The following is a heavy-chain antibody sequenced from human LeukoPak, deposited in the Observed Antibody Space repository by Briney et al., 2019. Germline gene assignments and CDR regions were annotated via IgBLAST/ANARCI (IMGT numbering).Heavy chain of an antibody. CDR1: GGSFSGYY. J-gene: IGHJ5*02. D-gene: IGHD2-2*01. CDR3: ASWIRRYQLPNRRGGFDP. Sequence: SETLSLTCAVYGGSFSGYYWSWIRQPPGKGLEWIGEINHSGSTNYNPSLKSRVTISVDTSKNQFSLKLSPVTAADTAVYYCASWIRRYQLPNRRGGFDPWGQGTLVTASS. CDR2: INHSGST. V-gene: IGHV4-34*01.